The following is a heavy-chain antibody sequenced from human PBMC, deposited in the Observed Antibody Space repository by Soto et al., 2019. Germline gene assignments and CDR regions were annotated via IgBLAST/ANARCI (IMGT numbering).Heavy chain of an antibody. Sequence: SETLSLTCTVSGGSISSSSHYWGWIRQPPGKGLEWIGSIYYSGSTYYNPSLKSRVTISVDTSKNQFSLKLSSVTAADTAVYYCARLDYDYVWGSYRSSAFDIWGQGTMVTVSS. CDR3: ARLDYDYVWGSYRSSAFDI. CDR2: IYYSGST. J-gene: IGHJ3*02. V-gene: IGHV4-39*01. D-gene: IGHD3-16*02. CDR1: GGSISSSSHY.